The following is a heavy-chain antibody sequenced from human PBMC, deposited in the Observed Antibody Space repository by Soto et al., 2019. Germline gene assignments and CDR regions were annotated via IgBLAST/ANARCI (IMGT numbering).Heavy chain of an antibody. Sequence: TSEMISLDCTVCGGCISSGGSYWCWNSQHPGKGLEWIGYIYYSGSTYYNPSLKSRVTISVDTSKNQFSLKLSSVTAADTAVYYCARDQSYYDSSGPYFDYWGQGTLVSVSS. J-gene: IGHJ4*02. V-gene: IGHV4-31*03. D-gene: IGHD3-22*01. CDR2: IYYSGST. CDR3: ARDQSYYDSSGPYFDY. CDR1: GGCISSGGSY.